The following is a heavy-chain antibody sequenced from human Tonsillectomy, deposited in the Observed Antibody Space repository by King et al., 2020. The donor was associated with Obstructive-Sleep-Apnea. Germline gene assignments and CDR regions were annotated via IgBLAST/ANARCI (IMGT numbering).Heavy chain of an antibody. CDR2: ISSSGSSI. J-gene: IGHJ3*02. V-gene: IGHV3-21*01. CDR3: ARNLGDRGGAFDI. CDR1: GFTFSTYS. D-gene: IGHD1-14*01. Sequence: VQLVESGGGLVNPGWSRRLSCAASGFTFSTYSMNWVRQAPGKGLEWVSYISSSGSSIYYADSVQGRFTFSRDNAKNSVYLQMNSLRVEDTAVYYCARNLGDRGGAFDIWGQGTMATVSS.